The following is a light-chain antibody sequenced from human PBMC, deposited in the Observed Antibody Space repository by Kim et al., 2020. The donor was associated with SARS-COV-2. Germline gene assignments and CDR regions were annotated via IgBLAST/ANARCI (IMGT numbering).Light chain of an antibody. J-gene: IGKJ2*01. CDR3: HQYEDWPT. CDR2: GAS. CDR1: QGVSRN. V-gene: IGKV3-15*01. Sequence: LYAAQGERVTLSCRASQGVSRNLAWYQQNPGQAPRLLMYGASTRATGFPARFSGSGSGTEFTLTISSLQSEDFALYFCHQYEDWPTFGQGTKLEI.